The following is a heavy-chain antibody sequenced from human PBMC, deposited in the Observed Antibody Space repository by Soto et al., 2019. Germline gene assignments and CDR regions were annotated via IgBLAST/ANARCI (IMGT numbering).Heavy chain of an antibody. D-gene: IGHD6-6*01. V-gene: IGHV3-74*03. J-gene: IGHJ4*02. Sequence: GGSLRLSCAAFGFTFSSYWMHWVRQAPGKGLVWVSCIKSDGSFTTYADSVKGRFTISRDNAKNTVYLQMNSLRAEDTAVYYCVRDGENSRVLRGYYWGQGTVVTVSS. CDR1: GFTFSSYW. CDR3: VRDGENSRVLRGYY. CDR2: IKSDGSFT.